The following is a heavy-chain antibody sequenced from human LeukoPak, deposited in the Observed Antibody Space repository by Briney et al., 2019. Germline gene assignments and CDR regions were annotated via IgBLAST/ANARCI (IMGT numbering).Heavy chain of an antibody. D-gene: IGHD3-16*01. CDR1: GFRFSDHY. Sequence: PGGSLRLSCAASGFRFSDHYMDWVRQAPGKGLEWVGRVRNKAESYRTEYAASVKGRFNVSRDDSESSVYLQMRSLKTEDTAVYYCADVGAGGDYWGQGTQVTVSS. CDR2: VRNKAESYRT. J-gene: IGHJ4*02. V-gene: IGHV3-72*01. CDR3: ADVGAGGDY.